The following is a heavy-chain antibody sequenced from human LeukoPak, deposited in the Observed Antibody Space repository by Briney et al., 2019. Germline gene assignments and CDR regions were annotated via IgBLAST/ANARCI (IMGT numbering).Heavy chain of an antibody. D-gene: IGHD4-17*01. CDR1: GYTFTGYY. CDR3: ARARDYGDYEGLDY. J-gene: IGHJ4*02. CDR2: INPNSGGT. V-gene: IGHV1-2*02. Sequence: ASVTVSCKASGYTFTGYYMHWVRQAPGQGLEWMGWINPNSGGTNYAQKFQGRVTMTRDTSISTAYMELSRLRSDDTAVYYCARARDYGDYEGLDYWGQGILVTVSS.